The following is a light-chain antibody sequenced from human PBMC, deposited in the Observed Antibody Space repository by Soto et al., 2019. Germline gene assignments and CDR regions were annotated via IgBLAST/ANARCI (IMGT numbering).Light chain of an antibody. Sequence: QSALTQPASVSGSPGQSITISCTGTSSDVGGYNYVSWYQQHPGKAPKVMIYDVSNRPSGVSNRFSGSKSGNTAYLTISGLQAEDEADYYCSSYTSSSTLVVFGGGTKLTVL. V-gene: IGLV2-14*01. J-gene: IGLJ2*01. CDR1: SSDVGGYNY. CDR2: DVS. CDR3: SSYTSSSTLVV.